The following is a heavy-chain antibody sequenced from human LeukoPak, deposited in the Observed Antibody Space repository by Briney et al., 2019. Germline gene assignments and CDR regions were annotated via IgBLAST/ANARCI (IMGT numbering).Heavy chain of an antibody. V-gene: IGHV1-18*01. D-gene: IGHD6-13*01. Sequence: ASVKVSCKASGYTFTSYGISWVRQAPGQGLEWMGWISAYNGNTNYAQKLQGSVTMTTDTSTSTAYMELRSLRSDDTAVYYCARHTIAAAGYDFDYWGQGTLVTVSS. CDR3: ARHTIAAAGYDFDY. J-gene: IGHJ4*02. CDR2: ISAYNGNT. CDR1: GYTFTSYG.